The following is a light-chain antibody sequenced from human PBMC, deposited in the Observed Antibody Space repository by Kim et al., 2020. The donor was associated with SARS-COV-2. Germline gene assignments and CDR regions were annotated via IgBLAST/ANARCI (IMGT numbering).Light chain of an antibody. CDR2: GNS. J-gene: IGLJ1*01. Sequence: QSVLTQPPSVSGAPGQRVTISCTGSSSNIGAGYDVHWYQQLPGTAPKLLIYGNSNRPSGVPDRFSGAKSGTSASLVITGLQAEDEADYYCQSYDSSLRGSYVFGTGTKVTVL. CDR1: SSNIGAGYD. CDR3: QSYDSSLRGSYV. V-gene: IGLV1-40*01.